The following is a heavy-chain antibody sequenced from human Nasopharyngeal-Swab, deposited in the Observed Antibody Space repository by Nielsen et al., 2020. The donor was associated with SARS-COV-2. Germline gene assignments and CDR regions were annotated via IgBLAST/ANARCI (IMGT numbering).Heavy chain of an antibody. V-gene: IGHV3-33*01. CDR1: GFTFSSYG. Sequence: LSLTCAASGFTFSSYGMHWVRQAPGKGLEWVAVIWYDGSNKYYADSVKGRFTISRDNSKNTLYLQMNSLRAEDTAVYYCARDRAINWNDGYTDYWGQGTLVTVSS. J-gene: IGHJ4*02. CDR3: ARDRAINWNDGYTDY. D-gene: IGHD1-20*01. CDR2: IWYDGSNK.